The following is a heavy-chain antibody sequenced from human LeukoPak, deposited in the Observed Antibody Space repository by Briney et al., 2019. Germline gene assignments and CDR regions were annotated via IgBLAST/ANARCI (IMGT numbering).Heavy chain of an antibody. CDR2: IYTSGGT. D-gene: IGHD1-26*01. V-gene: IGHV4-4*07. CDR3: ARDLLATSLGATKDYYYMDV. J-gene: IGHJ6*03. Sequence: SETLSLTCTVSGGSISSYYWSWIRQPAGKGLEWIGRIYTSGGTNYNPSLKSRVTMSVDTSKNQFSLKLSSVTAADTAVYYCARDLLATSLGATKDYYYMDVWGKGTTVTVSS. CDR1: GGSISSYY.